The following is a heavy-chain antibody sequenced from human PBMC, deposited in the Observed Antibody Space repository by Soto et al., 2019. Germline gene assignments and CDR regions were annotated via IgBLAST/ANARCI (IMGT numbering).Heavy chain of an antibody. J-gene: IGHJ4*02. V-gene: IGHV3-74*01. CDR3: AKEDVRGYYYTGL. Sequence: PGGSLRLSCAASGFTFRNYWMHWVRQAPGKGLEWVSHINGDGSLTRYADSVKGRFTISRDNAKNTLYLQMNSLRGDDTAVYYLAKEDVRGYYYTGLWGRGTLVTVSS. CDR2: INGDGSLT. D-gene: IGHD1-26*01. CDR1: GFTFRNYW.